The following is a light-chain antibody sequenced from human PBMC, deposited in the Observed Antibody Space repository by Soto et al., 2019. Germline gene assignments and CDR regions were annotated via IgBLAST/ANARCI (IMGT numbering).Light chain of an antibody. CDR1: SSNIGAGYD. CDR3: QSYDSSLSTYV. Sequence: QSVLTQPPSVSGAPGQRVTISCTGSSSNIGAGYDVHWYQQLPGTAPKLLIYGNSNRPSGVPDRFSGSKSGTLASLAITGLQAEDEAVYYCQSYDSSLSTYVFGTGTKVTVL. V-gene: IGLV1-40*01. CDR2: GNS. J-gene: IGLJ1*01.